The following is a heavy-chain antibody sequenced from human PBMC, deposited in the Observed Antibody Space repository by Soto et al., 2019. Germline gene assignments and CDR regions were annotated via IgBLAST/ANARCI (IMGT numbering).Heavy chain of an antibody. V-gene: IGHV4-4*02. CDR1: GGSVSNNNW. CDR3: TKNSAYTLDY. Sequence: QVQLQASGPGLVKPSGTLTLSCAVSGGSVSNNNWWSWVRQSPGNGLEWIGEIHHSGGTSYNPSLESRATLSVDKSKNEWSLRLNYVTAADTAVYYCTKNSAYTLDYWGLGILVTVSS. CDR2: IHHSGGT. D-gene: IGHD5-12*01. J-gene: IGHJ4*02.